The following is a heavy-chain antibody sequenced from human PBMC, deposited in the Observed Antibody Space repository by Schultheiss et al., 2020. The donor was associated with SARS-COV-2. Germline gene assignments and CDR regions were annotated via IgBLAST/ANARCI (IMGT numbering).Heavy chain of an antibody. D-gene: IGHD1-26*01. V-gene: IGHV4-4*02. CDR3: ARGVSGSYYVTWFDP. Sequence: SETLSLTCAVSGGSISSSNWWSWVRQPPGKGLEWIGYIYYRGNSYDNPSLNSRVTMSMDPSKNQISLNLRSVTAADTAVYYCARGVSGSYYVTWFDPWGQGTLVTVSS. J-gene: IGHJ5*02. CDR1: GGSISSSNW. CDR2: IYYRGNS.